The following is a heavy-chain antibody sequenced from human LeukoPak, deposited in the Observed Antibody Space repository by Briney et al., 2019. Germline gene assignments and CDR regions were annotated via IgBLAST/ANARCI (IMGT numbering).Heavy chain of an antibody. V-gene: IGHV3-73*01. CDR2: IRSKANNYAT. J-gene: IGHJ4*02. CDR1: GFTFSGSD. CDR3: TRRNKDDSSGYYYD. Sequence: GGSLRLSCAASGFTFSGSDMHWVRQASGKGLEWIGRIRSKANNYATAYAASVKGRFTISREDSKNTAYLQMNSLKTEDTAVYYCTRRNKDDSSGYYYDWGQGTLVTVSS. D-gene: IGHD3-22*01.